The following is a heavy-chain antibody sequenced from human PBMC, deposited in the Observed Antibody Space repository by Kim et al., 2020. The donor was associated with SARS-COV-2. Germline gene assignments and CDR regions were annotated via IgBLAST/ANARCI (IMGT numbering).Heavy chain of an antibody. CDR3: ARGRAAAGTECWFDP. V-gene: IGHV4-34*01. CDR1: GGSFSGYY. D-gene: IGHD6-13*01. CDR2: INHSGST. Sequence: SETLSLTCAVYGGSFSGYYWRWIRQPPGKGLEWIGEINHSGSTNYNPSLKSRVTISVDTSKNQFSLKLSSVTAADTAVYYCARGRAAAGTECWFDPWGQGTLVTVSS. J-gene: IGHJ5*02.